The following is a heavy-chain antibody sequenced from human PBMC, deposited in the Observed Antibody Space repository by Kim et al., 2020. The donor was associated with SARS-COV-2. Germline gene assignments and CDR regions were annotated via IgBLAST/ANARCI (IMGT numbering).Heavy chain of an antibody. CDR1: GGTFSSYA. J-gene: IGHJ2*01. CDR2: IIPIFGTA. Sequence: SVKVSCKASGGTFSSYAISWVRQAPGQGLEWMGGIIPIFGTANYAQKFQGRVTITADESTSTAYMELSSLRSEDTAVYYCARDGKGYCTNGVCPYFDLWGRGTLVTVSS. CDR3: ARDGKGYCTNGVCPYFDL. V-gene: IGHV1-69*13. D-gene: IGHD2-8*01.